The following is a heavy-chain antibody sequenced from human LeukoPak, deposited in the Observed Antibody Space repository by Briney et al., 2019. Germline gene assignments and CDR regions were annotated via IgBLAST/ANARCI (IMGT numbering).Heavy chain of an antibody. V-gene: IGHV1-2*02. CDR3: ARDSPSEYYYGSESYGTYFDY. D-gene: IGHD3-10*01. Sequence: ASVKVSCKASGYTFTGYYMHWVRQAPGQGLEWMGWINPNSGGTNYAQKFQGRVTMTRDTSISTAYMELSRLRSDDTAVYYCARDSPSEYYYGSESYGTYFDYWSQGTLVTVSS. J-gene: IGHJ4*02. CDR1: GYTFTGYY. CDR2: INPNSGGT.